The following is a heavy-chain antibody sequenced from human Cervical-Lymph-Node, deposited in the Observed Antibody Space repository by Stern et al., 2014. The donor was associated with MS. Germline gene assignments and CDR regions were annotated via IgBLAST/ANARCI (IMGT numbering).Heavy chain of an antibody. CDR2: INPSGGST. CDR3: ARGQVDYDILTGYYNFDY. CDR1: GYTFTSYY. Sequence: QLVQSGAEVKKPGASVKVSCKASGYTFTSYYMHWVRQAPGQGLEWMGIINPSGGSTSYAQKFQGRVTMTRDTSTSTVYMELSSLRSEDTAVYYCARGQVDYDILTGYYNFDYWGQGTLVTVSS. J-gene: IGHJ4*02. D-gene: IGHD3-9*01. V-gene: IGHV1-46*01.